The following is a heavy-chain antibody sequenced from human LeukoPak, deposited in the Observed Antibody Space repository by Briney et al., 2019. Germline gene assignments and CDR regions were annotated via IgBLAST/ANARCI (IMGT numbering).Heavy chain of an antibody. V-gene: IGHV3-23*01. CDR2: STGTGYST. CDR1: EFTFSNYA. CDR3: VKGVRMGVNSAFDI. Sequence: GGSLRPSCAASEFTFSNYAMSWVRQAPGKGLEWVSGSTGTGYSTYYAESVKGRFTISRDNSKNTLYLQMNSLRAEDTAVYYCVKGVRMGVNSAFDIWGQGTMVTVSS. J-gene: IGHJ3*02. D-gene: IGHD3-10*01.